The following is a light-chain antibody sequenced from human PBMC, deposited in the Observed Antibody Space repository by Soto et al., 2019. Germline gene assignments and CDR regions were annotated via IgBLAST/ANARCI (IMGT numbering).Light chain of an antibody. Sequence: EIVLTQSPATLSLSPGERATLSCRASQSVSVSLGGYQEKPGKPPRLLISEASNRATGIPPRFSGSGSGTDFTLTISSLEPEDSAVYFCHQRYSWPHTFGQGTKLEI. J-gene: IGKJ2*01. V-gene: IGKV3-11*01. CDR3: HQRYSWPHT. CDR1: QSVSVS. CDR2: EAS.